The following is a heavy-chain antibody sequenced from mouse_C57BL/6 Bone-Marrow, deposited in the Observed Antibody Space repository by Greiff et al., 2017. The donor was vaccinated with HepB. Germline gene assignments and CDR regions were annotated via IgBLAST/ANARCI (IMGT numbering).Heavy chain of an antibody. CDR1: GYAFSSYW. V-gene: IGHV1-80*01. J-gene: IGHJ2*01. CDR2: IYPGDGDT. Sequence: QVQLQQSGAELVKPGASVKISCKASGYAFSSYWMNWVKQRPGKGLEWIGQIYPGDGDTNYNGKFKGKATLTADKSSSTAYMQLSSLTSEDSAVYFCAREDYGNLFDYWGQGTTLTVSS. CDR3: AREDYGNLFDY. D-gene: IGHD2-1*01.